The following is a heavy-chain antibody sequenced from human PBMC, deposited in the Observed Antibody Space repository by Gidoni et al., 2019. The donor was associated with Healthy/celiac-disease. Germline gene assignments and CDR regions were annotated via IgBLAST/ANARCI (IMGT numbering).Heavy chain of an antibody. CDR3: ARVTTEGFYFDY. D-gene: IGHD4-17*01. V-gene: IGHV3-53*02. J-gene: IGHJ4*02. Sequence: EVQLVETGGGLIQPGGSLRLSWAASGFTVSSNYMSWVRQAPGKGLEWVSVIYSGGSTYYADSVKGRFTISRDNSKNTLYLQMNSLRAEDTAVYYCARVTTEGFYFDYWGQGTLVTVSS. CDR1: GFTVSSNY. CDR2: IYSGGST.